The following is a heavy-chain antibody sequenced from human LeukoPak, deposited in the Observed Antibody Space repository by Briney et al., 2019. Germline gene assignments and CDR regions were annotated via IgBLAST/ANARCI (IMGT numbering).Heavy chain of an antibody. Sequence: PSETLSLTCAVYGGSFSGYYWSWIRQPPGKGLEWIGEINHSGSTNYNPSLKSRVTISVDTSKNQFSLKLSSVTAADTAVYYCARVTSRGGRAYNWFDPWGQGTLVTVSS. J-gene: IGHJ5*02. V-gene: IGHV4-34*01. CDR2: INHSGST. CDR3: ARVTSRGGRAYNWFDP. D-gene: IGHD3-10*01. CDR1: GGSFSGYY.